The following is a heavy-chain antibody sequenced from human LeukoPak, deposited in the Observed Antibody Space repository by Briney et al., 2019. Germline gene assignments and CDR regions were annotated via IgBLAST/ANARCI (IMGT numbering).Heavy chain of an antibody. V-gene: IGHV3-74*01. CDR3: ASDLTSGIAAAGNAWFDP. D-gene: IGHD6-13*01. CDR2: INSDGSST. Sequence: GGSLRLSCAASGFTFSSYWLHWVRQAPGKGLVWVSRINSDGSSTSYADSVKGRFTISRDNAKNTLYLQMNSLRAEDTAVYYCASDLTSGIAAAGNAWFDPWGQGTLVTVSS. CDR1: GFTFSSYW. J-gene: IGHJ5*02.